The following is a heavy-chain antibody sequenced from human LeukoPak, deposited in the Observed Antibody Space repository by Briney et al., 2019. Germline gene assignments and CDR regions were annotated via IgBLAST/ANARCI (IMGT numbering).Heavy chain of an antibody. CDR2: ISRSGPT. CDR1: GFTFGTYD. CDR3: AKGGYFNFEN. V-gene: IGHV3-23*01. D-gene: IGHD2-2*03. Sequence: GGSLRLSCAASGFTFGTYDMQWVRQAPGKGLEWVSGISRSGPTYYSDSVRGRFTISRVNSKDTLYLQMNSLRAEDTAVYYCAKGGYFNFENWGQGTMVSVSS. J-gene: IGHJ3*02.